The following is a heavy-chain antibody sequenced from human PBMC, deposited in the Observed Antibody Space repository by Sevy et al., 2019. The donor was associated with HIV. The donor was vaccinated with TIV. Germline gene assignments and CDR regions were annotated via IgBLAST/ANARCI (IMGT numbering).Heavy chain of an antibody. D-gene: IGHD6-19*01. V-gene: IGHV1-69*13. CDR1: GGTFSSYA. J-gene: IGHJ3*02. Sequence: ASVKVSCKASGGTFSSYAISWVRQAPGQGLEWMGGIIPIFGTANYAQKFQGRVTITADESTSTAYMELSSLRSEDTAVYYYASFIAVAATEGAFDIWGQGTMVTVSS. CDR3: ASFIAVAATEGAFDI. CDR2: IIPIFGTA.